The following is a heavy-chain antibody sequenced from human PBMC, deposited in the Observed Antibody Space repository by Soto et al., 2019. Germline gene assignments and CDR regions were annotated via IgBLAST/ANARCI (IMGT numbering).Heavy chain of an antibody. CDR1: GGTFSSYA. J-gene: IGHJ6*02. V-gene: IGHV1-69*13. CDR3: ARSLRGYSYGYEGYYYYGMDV. CDR2: IIPIFGTA. D-gene: IGHD5-18*01. Sequence: SVKVSCKASGGTFSSYAISWVRQAPGQGLEWMGGIIPIFGTANYAQKFQGRVTITADESTSTAYMELSSLRSEDTAVYYCARSLRGYSYGYEGYYYYGMDVWGQGTTVTVS.